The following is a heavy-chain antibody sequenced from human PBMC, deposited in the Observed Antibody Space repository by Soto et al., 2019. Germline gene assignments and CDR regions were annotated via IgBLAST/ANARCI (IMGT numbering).Heavy chain of an antibody. Sequence: SVKVSWKAAGGAFSSYAISWVRQAPGQGLEWMGGIIPIFGTANYAQKFQGRVTITADESTSTAYMELSSLRSEDTAVYYCARVAAVAGMPYYYGMDVWGQGTTVTVSS. CDR1: GGAFSSYA. CDR2: IIPIFGTA. V-gene: IGHV1-69*13. D-gene: IGHD6-19*01. J-gene: IGHJ6*02. CDR3: ARVAAVAGMPYYYGMDV.